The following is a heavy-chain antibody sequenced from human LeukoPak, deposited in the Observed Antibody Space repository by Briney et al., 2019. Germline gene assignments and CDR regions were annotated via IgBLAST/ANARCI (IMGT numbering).Heavy chain of an antibody. J-gene: IGHJ6*02. D-gene: IGHD2-2*02. Sequence: ASETLSLTCTVSGGSISGGNSYWGWIRQPPGEGLEWIGNVYYSGTTYYNPSLKSRVTISVDTSKNLFSMRLSSVTAADTAVYYCARYTDNIRFGMDVWGQGTTVTVSS. CDR2: VYYSGTT. CDR3: ARYTDNIRFGMDV. V-gene: IGHV4-39*01. CDR1: GGSISGGNSY.